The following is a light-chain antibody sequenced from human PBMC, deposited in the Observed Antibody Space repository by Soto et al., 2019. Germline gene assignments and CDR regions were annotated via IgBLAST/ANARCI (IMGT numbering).Light chain of an antibody. CDR3: SSKGGSNNFAV. V-gene: IGLV2-8*01. Sequence: QSALTQPPSASGSPGQSVTISCTGTSSDVGGYNYVSWYQQHPGKAPQVMIYEVSKRPSGVPDRFSGSKSGNTASLTVSGLQAEDEAHYYCSSKGGSNNFAVFGGGTKLTVL. CDR1: SSDVGGYNY. CDR2: EVS. J-gene: IGLJ2*01.